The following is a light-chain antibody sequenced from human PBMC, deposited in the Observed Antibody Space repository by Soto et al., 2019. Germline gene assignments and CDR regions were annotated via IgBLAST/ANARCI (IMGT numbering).Light chain of an antibody. J-gene: IGKJ1*01. CDR3: QHYNSYSWT. CDR2: KAS. V-gene: IGKV1-5*03. Sequence: IQRTQSPSTGSWFLSYRVPITCRASQTISSWLAWYQQKPGKAPKLLIYKASTLKSGVPSRFSGSGSGTEFTLTISSLQPDDFATYYCQHYNSYSWTFGQGTKVEI. CDR1: QTISSW.